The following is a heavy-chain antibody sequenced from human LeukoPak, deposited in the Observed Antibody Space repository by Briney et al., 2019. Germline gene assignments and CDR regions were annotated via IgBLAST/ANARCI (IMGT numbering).Heavy chain of an antibody. CDR1: GGSFSGYY. CDR2: INHSGST. J-gene: IGHJ6*03. D-gene: IGHD3-22*01. V-gene: IGHV4-34*01. CDR3: ARGHDSSGYYLYYYYYYMDV. Sequence: SETLSLTCAVYGGSFSGYYWSWIRQPPGKGLEWIGEINHSGSTNYNPSLKSRVTISVDTSKNQFSLKLSSVTAADTAVYYCARGHDSSGYYLYYYYYYMDVWGKGTTVTIFS.